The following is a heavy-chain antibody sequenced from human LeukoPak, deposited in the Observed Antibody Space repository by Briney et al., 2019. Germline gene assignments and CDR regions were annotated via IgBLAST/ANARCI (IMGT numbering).Heavy chain of an antibody. V-gene: IGHV3-23*01. CDR3: AKELWETLLLFDY. CDR2: ISDSGGAT. J-gene: IGHJ4*02. D-gene: IGHD1-26*01. CDR1: GFSFRAYA. Sequence: PGGSLRLSCAASGFSFRAYAMSWVRQAPGKGLEWVSGISDSGGATYYAESVKGRFTISRDNSKNTLYLQMNSLRAEDTAVYYCAKELWETLLLFDYWGQGTLVTVSS.